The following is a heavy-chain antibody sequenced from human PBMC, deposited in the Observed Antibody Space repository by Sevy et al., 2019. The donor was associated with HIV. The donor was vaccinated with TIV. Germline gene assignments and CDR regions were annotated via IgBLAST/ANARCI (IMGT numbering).Heavy chain of an antibody. D-gene: IGHD2-2*01. Sequence: RGSLRLSCAASEFTFSKAWMNWVRRAPGKGLEWVGRIKSKADGGTTDYAASVKGRFTISRDDSKNTLYLQMNRLKTEDTAVYYCTTTHSNYIVVVPAAGYWYFDLRGRGTLVTVSS. CDR3: TTTHSNYIVVVPAAGYWYFDL. J-gene: IGHJ2*01. V-gene: IGHV3-15*01. CDR2: IKSKADGGTT. CDR1: EFTFSKAW.